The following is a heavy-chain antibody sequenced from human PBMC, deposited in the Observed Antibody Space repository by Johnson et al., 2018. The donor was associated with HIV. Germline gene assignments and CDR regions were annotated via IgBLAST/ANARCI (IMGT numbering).Heavy chain of an antibody. D-gene: IGHD6-13*01. CDR1: GFIFSSHG. J-gene: IGHJ3*02. CDR3: AKGRYSSSWYLAGAFDI. CDR2: IYSGGST. Sequence: QVQLVESGGGVVQPGRSLRLSCAASGFIFSSHGMHWVRQAPGKGLEWVTVIYSGGSTYYADSVKGQFTISRDNSNNTLYLQMNSLRAEDTAIYYCAKGRYSSSWYLAGAFDIWGQGTMVTVSS. V-gene: IGHV3-NL1*01.